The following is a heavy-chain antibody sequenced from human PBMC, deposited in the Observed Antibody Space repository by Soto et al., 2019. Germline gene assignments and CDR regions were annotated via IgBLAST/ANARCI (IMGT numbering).Heavy chain of an antibody. CDR3: ACDRSGDGYTPYS. J-gene: IGHJ5*02. CDR1: GGSIDSSDW. CDR2: IHHSGIT. V-gene: IGHV4-4*02. Sequence: QVQLQESGPGLVKPSETLSLTCAVSGGSIDSSDWWSWVRQPPGKGLEWIGEIHHSGITNYNPYLKPRVTLSVDKSTHHRPLHLAYLTDADTAIYYCACDRSGDGYTPYSWGQGTLVTVSS. D-gene: IGHD5-12*01.